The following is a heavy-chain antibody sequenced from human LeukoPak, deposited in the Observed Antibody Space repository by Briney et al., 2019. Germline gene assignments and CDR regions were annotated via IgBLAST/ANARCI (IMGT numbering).Heavy chain of an antibody. CDR2: ISGSGDDT. V-gene: IGHV3-23*01. D-gene: IGHD4-17*01. CDR1: GFTFSSYG. J-gene: IGHJ4*02. Sequence: RPGGSLRLSCAASGFTFSSYGMSWVRQAPGEGLEWVSAISGSGDDTYYADSVKGRFTISRDNSKNTLYLQMNSLRAEDTAVYFCAKRSPYGHSASAYFDYWGQGTLVTVSS. CDR3: AKRSPYGHSASAYFDY.